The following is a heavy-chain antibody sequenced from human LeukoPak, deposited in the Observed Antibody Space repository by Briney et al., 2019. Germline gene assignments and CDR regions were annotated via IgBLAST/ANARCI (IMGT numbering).Heavy chain of an antibody. J-gene: IGHJ4*02. CDR3: VKGLYTIDY. CDR1: GFTFSNFA. D-gene: IGHD2-2*02. V-gene: IGHV3-23*01. CDR2: ISAGGT. Sequence: GGSLRLSCAASGFTFSNFAMNWVRQAPGEGLEWVSAISAGGTFYADFVKGRFTISRDNSKNTLYLQMNSLRVDDTAVYYCVKGLYTIDYWGQGTLVTVSS.